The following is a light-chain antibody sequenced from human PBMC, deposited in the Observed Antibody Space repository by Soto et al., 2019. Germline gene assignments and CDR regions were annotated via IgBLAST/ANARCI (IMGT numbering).Light chain of an antibody. J-gene: IGLJ2*01. Sequence: QSALTQPGSVSGSPGQSITISCTGTSSDVGGYNYVSWYQQHPGKAPKLMIYEVSNRPSGVSNRFSGSKSGNTASLTISGRQADDEADYYCSSYTSSSTVVFGGGTKLTVL. CDR2: EVS. CDR1: SSDVGGYNY. CDR3: SSYTSSSTVV. V-gene: IGLV2-14*01.